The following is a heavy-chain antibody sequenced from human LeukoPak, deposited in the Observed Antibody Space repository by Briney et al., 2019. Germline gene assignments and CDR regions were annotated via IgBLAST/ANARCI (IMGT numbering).Heavy chain of an antibody. J-gene: IGHJ4*02. V-gene: IGHV1-2*02. CDR3: GTLLSNGPFDY. CDR1: GYTFIGYY. CDR2: IYPNSGAT. D-gene: IGHD3-3*01. Sequence: ASVKVSCKASGYTFIGYYMHWVRQAPGQGLEWMGYIYPNSGATKYAQKFQGRVTMTRDTSISTAYMELSGLGSDDTAVYYCGTLLSNGPFDYWGQGSLVTVSS.